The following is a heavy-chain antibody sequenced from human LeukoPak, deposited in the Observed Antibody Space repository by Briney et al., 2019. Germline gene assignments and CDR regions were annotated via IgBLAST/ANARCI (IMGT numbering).Heavy chain of an antibody. V-gene: IGHV1-46*01. CDR2: INPSGGST. Sequence: ASVKVSCKASGYTFTSYYMHWVRQAPGQGLEWMGIINPSGGSTSYAQKLQGRVTMTTDTSTSTAYMELRSLRSDDTAVYYCARGLIPYFHPQVSYGMDVWGQGTTVTVSS. CDR3: ARGLIPYFHPQVSYGMDV. CDR1: GYTFTSYY. D-gene: IGHD2/OR15-2a*01. J-gene: IGHJ6*02.